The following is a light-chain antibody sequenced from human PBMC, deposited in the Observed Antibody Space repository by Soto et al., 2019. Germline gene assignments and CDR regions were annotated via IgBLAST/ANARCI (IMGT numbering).Light chain of an antibody. J-gene: IGKJ1*01. CDR3: QQYNSWPRT. Sequence: EIVMTQSPATLSVSPGERATLSCRASQSVYSDLVWYQQKPGQAPRLLIYRASSRATGIPVRFSGSGSGTEFTLTISSLQSEDFAVYYCQQYNSWPRTFGQGTKVEIK. V-gene: IGKV3-15*01. CDR2: RAS. CDR1: QSVYSD.